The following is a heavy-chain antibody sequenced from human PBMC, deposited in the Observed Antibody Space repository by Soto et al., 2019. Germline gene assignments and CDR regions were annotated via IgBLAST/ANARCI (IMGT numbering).Heavy chain of an antibody. D-gene: IGHD5-18*01. J-gene: IGHJ4*02. V-gene: IGHV4-39*01. Sequence: SETLSLTCTVSGGSISSSSYYWGWIRQPPGKGLEWIGSIYYSGSTYYNPSLKSRVTISVDTSKNQFSLKLSSVTAADTAVYYCARTVGYSYGYDYWGQGTLVTVSS. CDR2: IYYSGST. CDR1: GGSISSSSYY. CDR3: ARTVGYSYGYDY.